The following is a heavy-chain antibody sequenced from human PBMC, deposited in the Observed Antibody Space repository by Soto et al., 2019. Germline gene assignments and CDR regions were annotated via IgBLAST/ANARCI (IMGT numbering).Heavy chain of an antibody. J-gene: IGHJ6*03. CDR2: ISAYNGNT. CDR1: GYTFTSYG. D-gene: IGHD5-18*01. V-gene: IGHV1-18*01. CDR3: ARDPIYSYLGGDYYYYYIDV. Sequence: VASVKVSCKASGYTFTSYGISWVRQAPGQGLEWMGWISAYNGNTNYAQKLQGRVTMTTDTSTSTAYRELRSLRSDDTAVYYCARDPIYSYLGGDYYYYYIDVWGKGTTVTVSS.